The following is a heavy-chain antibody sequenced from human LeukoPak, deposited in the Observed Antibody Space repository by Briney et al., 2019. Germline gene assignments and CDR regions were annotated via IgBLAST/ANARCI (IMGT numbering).Heavy chain of an antibody. J-gene: IGHJ3*02. CDR2: IYYSGST. D-gene: IGHD3-3*01. CDR3: ARVADFWSGYYGLDAFDI. Sequence: SETLSLTCTVSGGSISSSSYYWGWIRQPPGKGLEWIGYIYYSGSTNYNPSLKSRVTISVDTSKNQFSLKLSSVTAADTAVYYCARVADFWSGYYGLDAFDIWGQGTMVTVSS. CDR1: GGSISSSSYY. V-gene: IGHV4-61*05.